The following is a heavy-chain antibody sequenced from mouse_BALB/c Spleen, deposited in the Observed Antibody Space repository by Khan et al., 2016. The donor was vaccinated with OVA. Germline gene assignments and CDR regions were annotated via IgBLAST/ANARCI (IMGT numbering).Heavy chain of an antibody. V-gene: IGHV3-8*02. CDR1: GDSITTGY. Sequence: VHLQESGPSLVKPSQTLSLTCSVTGDSITTGYWNWIRKFPGNKLEYMGYIIYTGYTYYNPSLKSRISITRHTSNNQYYLQLNSVTDEDTATYYCARSTYRYAFVYWGQGTLVTVSA. J-gene: IGHJ3*01. CDR2: IIYTGYT. D-gene: IGHD2-14*01. CDR3: ARSTYRYAFVY.